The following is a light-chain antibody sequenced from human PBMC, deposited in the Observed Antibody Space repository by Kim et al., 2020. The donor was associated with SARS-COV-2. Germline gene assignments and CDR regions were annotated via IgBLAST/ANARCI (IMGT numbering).Light chain of an antibody. V-gene: IGKV3-15*01. Sequence: TQSPATLSVSPGERATLSCRASQSISSNLAWYQHKPGLAPRLLIYDASTRAAGIPVRFSGSASGTDFTLTISNLQSEDFAIYYCQQYNNWPRTFGQGTKVDIK. CDR2: DAS. CDR3: QQYNNWPRT. CDR1: QSISSN. J-gene: IGKJ1*01.